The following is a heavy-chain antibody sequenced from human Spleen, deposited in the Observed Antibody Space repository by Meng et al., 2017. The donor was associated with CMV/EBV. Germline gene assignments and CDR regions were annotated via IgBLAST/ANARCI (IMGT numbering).Heavy chain of an antibody. V-gene: IGHV3-9*01. CDR2: INWNSGSI. CDR1: GFTFDDYA. J-gene: IGHJ6*02. Sequence: SLKISCAASGFTFDDYAMHWVRQAPGKGLEWVSGINWNSGSIDYADAVKGRFTISRDNAKNSLYLQMNSLRVEDTALYYCAKDVRPAMKRRKLPTIEYHYYGMDVWGQGTTVTVS. CDR3: AKDVRPAMKRRKLPTIEYHYYGMDV. D-gene: IGHD1-7*01.